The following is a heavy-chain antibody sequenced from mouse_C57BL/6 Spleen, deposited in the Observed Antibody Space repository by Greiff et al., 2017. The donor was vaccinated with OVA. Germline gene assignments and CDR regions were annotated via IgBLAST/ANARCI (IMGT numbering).Heavy chain of an antibody. CDR1: GFSLTSYG. J-gene: IGHJ4*01. CDR2: IWSGGST. D-gene: IGHD2-3*01. V-gene: IGHV2-2*01. Sequence: VQLQQSGPGLVQPSQSLSITCTVSGFSLTSYGVHWVRQSPGKGLEWLGVIWSGGSTDYNAAFISRLSISKDNSKSQVFFKMNSLQADDTAIYYCAREGLLRAMDYWGQGTSVTVSS. CDR3: AREGLLRAMDY.